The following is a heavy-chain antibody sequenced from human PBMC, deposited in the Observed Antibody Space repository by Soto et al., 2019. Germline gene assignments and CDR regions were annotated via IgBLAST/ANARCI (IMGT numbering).Heavy chain of an antibody. CDR2: TYYRSKWYN. CDR1: GDSVSSNSAA. Sequence: PSPPLSITCAISGDSVSSNSAAWNWIKQSPSRGLEWLGRTYYRSKWYNDYAVSVKSRITINPDTSKNQFSLQLNSVTPEDTAVYYCARDPPCSSSYYYGMDVWGQGTTVTVSS. CDR3: ARDPPCSSSYYYGMDV. D-gene: IGHD6-13*01. V-gene: IGHV6-1*01. J-gene: IGHJ6*02.